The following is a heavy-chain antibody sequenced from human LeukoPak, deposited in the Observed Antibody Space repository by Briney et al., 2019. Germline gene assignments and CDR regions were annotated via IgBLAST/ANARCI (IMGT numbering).Heavy chain of an antibody. D-gene: IGHD1-1*01. CDR3: ARLRTGTTFGTDV. J-gene: IGHJ6*02. CDR2: INHSGST. Sequence: TSETLSLTCAVYGGSFSGYYWSWIRQPPGKGLEWIGEINHSGSTNYNPSLKSRVTISVDTSKNQFSLKLSSVTAADTAVYYCARLRTGTTFGTDVWGQGTTVTVSS. CDR1: GGSFSGYY. V-gene: IGHV4-34*01.